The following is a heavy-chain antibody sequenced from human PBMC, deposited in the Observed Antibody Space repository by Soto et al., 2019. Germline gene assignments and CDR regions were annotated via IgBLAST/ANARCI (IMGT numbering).Heavy chain of an antibody. Sequence: QVQLVQSGAAVRKPGSSVKVSCKASGGTFSRDAISWLRQAPGQGLGWMGGRNPMFGTAKSVQKFQGRLTITAAESTTTAYMELRSLRSDDTAVYDWARGVVVVAARQLGWFDPWGQGTLVTVSS. V-gene: IGHV1-69*01. D-gene: IGHD2-15*01. CDR2: RNPMFGTA. CDR3: ARGVVVVAARQLGWFDP. J-gene: IGHJ5*02. CDR1: GGTFSRDA.